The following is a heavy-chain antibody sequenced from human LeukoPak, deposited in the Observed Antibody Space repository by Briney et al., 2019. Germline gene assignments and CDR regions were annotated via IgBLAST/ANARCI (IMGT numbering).Heavy chain of an antibody. CDR3: AKDKTPVCGWYGGIDY. CDR1: GFTFSGYA. V-gene: IGHV3-23*01. Sequence: PGGSLRLSCAASGFTFSGYAMSWVRQAPGKGLEWVSTFGGGGGSTYYADSVKGRFTISRDNSKNTLYLQMNSLRAEDTAIYYCAKDKTPVCGWYGGIDYWGQGTLVTVSS. CDR2: FGGGGGST. J-gene: IGHJ4*02. D-gene: IGHD6-19*01.